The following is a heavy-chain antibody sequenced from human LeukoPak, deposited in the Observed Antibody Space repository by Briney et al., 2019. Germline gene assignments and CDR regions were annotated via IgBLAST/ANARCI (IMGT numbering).Heavy chain of an antibody. V-gene: IGHV1-18*01. D-gene: IGHD2-2*01. CDR2: ISAYNGNT. Sequence: GASLKVSCKASGYTFSSYGISWMGQAPGQGLEWMSWISAYNGNTNYAQKFQGRVTMTTYTSTRPAYMELGSLTSDDTAVYFCARDGSSSCSRTSCYSGYYYYGMDVWGQGTTVTVSS. CDR3: ARDGSSSCSRTSCYSGYYYYGMDV. CDR1: GYTFSSYG. J-gene: IGHJ6*02.